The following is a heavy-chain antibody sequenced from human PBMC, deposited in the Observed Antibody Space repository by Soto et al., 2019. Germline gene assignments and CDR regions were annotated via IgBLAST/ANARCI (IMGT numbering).Heavy chain of an antibody. Sequence: SETLSLTCSVSGDSISNLDYFWAWIRQPPGQALEYIGYIYKSATTYYNPSFESRVAISVDTSNSQFSLNVTSVTAADTAVYFCARGRYCLTGRCFPNWFDSWGQGALVTVSS. CDR1: GDSISNLDYF. V-gene: IGHV4-30-4*01. J-gene: IGHJ5*01. CDR2: IYKSATT. D-gene: IGHD7-27*01. CDR3: ARGRYCLTGRCFPNWFDS.